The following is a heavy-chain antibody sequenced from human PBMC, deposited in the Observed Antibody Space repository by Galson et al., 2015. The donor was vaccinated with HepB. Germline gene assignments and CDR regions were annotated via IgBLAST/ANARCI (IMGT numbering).Heavy chain of an antibody. CDR3: ARNSGYESWYFAL. D-gene: IGHD5-12*01. CDR2: INAGNGNT. J-gene: IGHJ2*01. Sequence: SVKVSCKASGYIFTSYDIHWVRQAPGQRLEWMGWINAGNGNTKSSEKFQGRVTITRDTSASTAYMELSGLRSEDTAVYYCARNSGYESWYFALWGRGSLVTVSS. V-gene: IGHV1-3*01. CDR1: GYIFTSYD.